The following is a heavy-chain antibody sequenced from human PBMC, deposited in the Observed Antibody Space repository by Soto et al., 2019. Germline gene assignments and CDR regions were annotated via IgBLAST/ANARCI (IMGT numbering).Heavy chain of an antibody. V-gene: IGHV3-74*01. CDR2: IISGGTRV. CDR3: ARERTSKGGMDV. Sequence: EEKLVESGGGVVQPGGSLRLSCAASGFTFSHDWMNWVRQGPGKGLEWISRIISGGTRVTYADSVKGRFTITRDNAKNMLYLEMHSLTVEDTAVYYCARERTSKGGMDVWGQGTTVTVS. CDR1: GFTFSHDW. J-gene: IGHJ6*02.